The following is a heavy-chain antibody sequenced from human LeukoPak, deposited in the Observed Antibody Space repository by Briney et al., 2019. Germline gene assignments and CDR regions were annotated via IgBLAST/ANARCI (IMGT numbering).Heavy chain of an antibody. CDR1: GFTFSSYE. CDR3: AKVRPDSISWPLAY. J-gene: IGHJ4*02. D-gene: IGHD6-13*01. CDR2: ISASGSSR. V-gene: IGHV3-48*03. Sequence: PGGSLRLSCAASGFTFSSYEMNWVRQAPGKGLEWVSYISASGSSRYYADPVKGRFTISRDNSKNTLYLQMNSLRAEDTAVYYCAKVRPDSISWPLAYWGQGTLVTVSS.